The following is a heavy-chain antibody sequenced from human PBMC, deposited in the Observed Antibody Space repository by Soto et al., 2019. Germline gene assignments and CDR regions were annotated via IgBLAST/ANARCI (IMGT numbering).Heavy chain of an antibody. J-gene: IGHJ4*02. D-gene: IGHD5-12*01. V-gene: IGHV4-31*02. CDR2: IYYSGST. Sequence: EWIGYIYYSGSTYYNPSLKSRVTISVNTSKNQFSLKLSSVTAADTAVYYCARDRYSGYQFDYWGQGTLVTVSS. CDR3: ARDRYSGYQFDY.